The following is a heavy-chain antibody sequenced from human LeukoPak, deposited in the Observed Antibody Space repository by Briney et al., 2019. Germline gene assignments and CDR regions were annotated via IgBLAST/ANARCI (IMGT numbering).Heavy chain of an antibody. V-gene: IGHV4-59*01. CDR1: GVSYSDDF. J-gene: IGHJ4*02. CDR2: LYDRGST. Sequence: SETLSLTCTLSGVSYSDDFWSWIRQSPGKGLEWIGYLYDRGSTDYHPSLKSRVTISVDMSKNQLTLKLNLMTPADSAIYYCARGSGRYYPIDWGQGALVTVSS. CDR3: ARGSGRYYPID. D-gene: IGHD3-22*01.